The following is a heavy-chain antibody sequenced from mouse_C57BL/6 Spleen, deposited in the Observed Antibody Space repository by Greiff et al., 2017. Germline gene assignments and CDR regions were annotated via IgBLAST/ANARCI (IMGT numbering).Heavy chain of an antibody. CDR2: IDPSDSYT. CDR1: GYTFTSYW. J-gene: IGHJ1*03. Sequence: QVQLQQPGAELVMPGASVKLSCKASGYTFTSYWMHWVKQRPGQGLEWIGEIDPSDSYTNYNQKFKGKSTLTVDKSSSTAYMQLSSLTSEDSAVYYCARRGGGYDWYFDGWGTGTTVTVSS. V-gene: IGHV1-69*01. CDR3: ARRGGGYDWYFDG. D-gene: IGHD2-2*01.